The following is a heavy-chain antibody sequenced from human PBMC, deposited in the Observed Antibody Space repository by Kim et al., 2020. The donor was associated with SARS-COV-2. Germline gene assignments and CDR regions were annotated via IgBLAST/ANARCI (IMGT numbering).Heavy chain of an antibody. J-gene: IGHJ4*02. V-gene: IGHV3-53*01. CDR2: RT. CDR3: ARVGYGDRDY. D-gene: IGHD4-17*01. Sequence: RTRYADSVKGRFHISRDNSKNTLYLQMNSLRAEDTAVYYCARVGYGDRDYWGQGTLVTVSS.